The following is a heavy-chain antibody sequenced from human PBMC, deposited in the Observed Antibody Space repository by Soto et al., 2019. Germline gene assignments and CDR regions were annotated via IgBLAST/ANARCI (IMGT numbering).Heavy chain of an antibody. CDR1: GGSFSGYY. Sequence: PSETLSLTCAFYGGSFSGYYWSWIRQPPGKGLEWIGEINHSGSTNYNPSLKSRVTISVDTSKNQFSLKLSSVTAADTAVYYCARGKAGYRGWFGPWGQGTLVTVSS. D-gene: IGHD1-26*01. CDR3: ARGKAGYRGWFGP. J-gene: IGHJ5*02. V-gene: IGHV4-34*01. CDR2: INHSGST.